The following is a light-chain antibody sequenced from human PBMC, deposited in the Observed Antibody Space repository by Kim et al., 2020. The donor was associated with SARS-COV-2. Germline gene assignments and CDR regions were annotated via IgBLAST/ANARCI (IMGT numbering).Light chain of an antibody. CDR3: QAWDSSTVV. V-gene: IGLV3-1*01. Sequence: SYELTQPPSVSVSPGQTASITCSGDKLGNKYVCWYQQKPGQSPELVIYKDTKRPSGIPERFSGSNSGNTATLTISGTQAMDEADYYCQAWDSSTVVFGGGTQLTVL. CDR2: KDT. CDR1: KLGNKY. J-gene: IGLJ2*01.